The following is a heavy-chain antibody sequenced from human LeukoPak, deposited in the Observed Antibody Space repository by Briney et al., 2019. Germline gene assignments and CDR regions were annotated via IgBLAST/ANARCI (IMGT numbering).Heavy chain of an antibody. J-gene: IGHJ4*02. CDR1: GGSISSGSYY. V-gene: IGHV4-61*02. D-gene: IGHD6-19*01. Sequence: PSQTLSLTCTVSGGSISSGSYYWSWIRQPAGKGLEWIGRIYTSGSTNYNPSLKSRVTISVDTSKNQFSLKLSSVTAADTAVYYCARVRSNSGWYAYWGQGTLVTVSS. CDR3: ARVRSNSGWYAY. CDR2: IYTSGST.